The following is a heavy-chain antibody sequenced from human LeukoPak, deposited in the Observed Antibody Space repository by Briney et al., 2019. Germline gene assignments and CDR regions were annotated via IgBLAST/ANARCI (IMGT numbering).Heavy chain of an antibody. CDR2: ISSRSSYI. CDR1: GFTFSAHS. D-gene: IGHD6-19*01. Sequence: SGGSLRLSCAASGFTFSAHSMNWVRQAPGKGLEWVASISSRSSYIYYGGSVKGRFTVPRDNARNSVYLQMNSLRVEDTAVYYCVRRAVSGEEALDFDYWGQGTLVTVSS. J-gene: IGHJ4*02. CDR3: VRRAVSGEEALDFDY. V-gene: IGHV3-21*01.